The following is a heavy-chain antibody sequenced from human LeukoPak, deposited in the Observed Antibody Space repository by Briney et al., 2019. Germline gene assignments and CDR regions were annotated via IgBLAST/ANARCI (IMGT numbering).Heavy chain of an antibody. Sequence: ASVKVSCKSSGYTFTNFGATWVRQAPGQGLEWMGWISTYNANTDYALKLQGRVTMTTDTSTSTAYLELRSLRSDDTAVYYCGIVIVPAAAIDYWGQGTLVTVSS. CDR2: ISTYNANT. V-gene: IGHV1-18*01. CDR1: GYTFTNFG. D-gene: IGHD2-2*01. J-gene: IGHJ4*02. CDR3: GIVIVPAAAIDY.